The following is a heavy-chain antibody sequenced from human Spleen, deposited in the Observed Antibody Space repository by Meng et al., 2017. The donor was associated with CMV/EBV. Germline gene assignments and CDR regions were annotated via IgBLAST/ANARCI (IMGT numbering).Heavy chain of an antibody. J-gene: IGHJ4*02. V-gene: IGHV1-18*01. Sequence: ASVKVSCKASGYTLMNFGISWVRQAPGQGLQWMGWVSTFNDNTNYAKRLQGRVTLTTDTSTSTAYMEVRSLRSDDTAVYYCARGGTSVARQITDYWGQGTLVTVSS. CDR3: ARGGTSVARQITDY. CDR1: GYTLMNFG. CDR2: VSTFNDNT. D-gene: IGHD1-1*01.